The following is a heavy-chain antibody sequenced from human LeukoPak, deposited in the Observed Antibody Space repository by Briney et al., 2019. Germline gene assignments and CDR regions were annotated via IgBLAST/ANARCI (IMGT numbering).Heavy chain of an antibody. J-gene: IGHJ4*02. CDR1: GFTVSSNY. Sequence: GSLRLSCAASGFTVSSNYMSWVRQAPGKGLEWIGSIYYSGSTYYNPSLKSRVTISVDTSKNQFSLKLSSVTAADTAVYYCARMEEYYDILTGYYEWYYFDYWGQGTLVTVSS. CDR2: IYYSGST. CDR3: ARMEEYYDILTGYYEWYYFDY. V-gene: IGHV4-39*07. D-gene: IGHD3-9*01.